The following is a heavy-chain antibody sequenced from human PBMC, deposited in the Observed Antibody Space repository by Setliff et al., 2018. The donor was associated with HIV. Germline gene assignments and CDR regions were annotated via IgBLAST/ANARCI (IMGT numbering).Heavy chain of an antibody. D-gene: IGHD3-22*01. Sequence: GGSLRLSCAASGFTFSSSVMSWVRQAPGKGLEWVSFISGSGGSTEYADSVKGRFTISRDNSKNTLFLQVKSLTAEDTAIYYCGKDSSDWSDGWGQGTLVTVSS. CDR2: ISGSGGST. CDR1: GFTFSSSV. CDR3: GKDSSDWSDG. V-gene: IGHV3-23*01. J-gene: IGHJ5*02.